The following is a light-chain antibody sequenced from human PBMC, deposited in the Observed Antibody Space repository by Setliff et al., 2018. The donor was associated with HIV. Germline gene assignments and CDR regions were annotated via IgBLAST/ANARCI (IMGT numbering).Light chain of an antibody. V-gene: IGLV2-23*01. CDR2: QAT. Sequence: QSALAQPASVSGSPGQSITISCTGTSSDVGRYDLVSWYQQHPGKAPKLIIYQATKRPSGVSNRFSGSKSGNTASLTISGLQAEDEADYYCCSNTGSNTYVFGTGTKVTVL. CDR3: CSNTGSNTYV. J-gene: IGLJ1*01. CDR1: SSDVGRYDL.